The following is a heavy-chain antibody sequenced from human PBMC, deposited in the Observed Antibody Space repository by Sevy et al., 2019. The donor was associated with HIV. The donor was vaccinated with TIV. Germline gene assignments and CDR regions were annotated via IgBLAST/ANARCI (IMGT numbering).Heavy chain of an antibody. V-gene: IGHV4-34*01. J-gene: IGHJ5*02. D-gene: IGHD2-2*01. CDR2: MSESGIT. Sequence: SETLSLTCAVHDGSFSGYYWNWIRQLPGKGLEWIGEMSESGITYYNPSLKSRVTISVDTSKKQFSLKLNSVTAADTAVYFCARSPPVVVVPGAPSWFDPWGQGTLVTVSS. CDR1: DGSFSGYY. CDR3: ARSPPVVVVPGAPSWFDP.